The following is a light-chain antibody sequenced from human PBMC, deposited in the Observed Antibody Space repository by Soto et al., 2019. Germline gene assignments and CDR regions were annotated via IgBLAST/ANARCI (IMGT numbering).Light chain of an antibody. J-gene: IGKJ1*01. V-gene: IGKV1-6*01. Sequence: AIQMTQSPSSLSASVGDSVTITCRASQGIRNDLGWYQQKPGKAPDLLIYAASHFQTGVPSRFSGGGSGTDFTLTISSLQPEDFATYYCLQDYNYPRTFGQGTRVEVK. CDR2: AAS. CDR3: LQDYNYPRT. CDR1: QGIRND.